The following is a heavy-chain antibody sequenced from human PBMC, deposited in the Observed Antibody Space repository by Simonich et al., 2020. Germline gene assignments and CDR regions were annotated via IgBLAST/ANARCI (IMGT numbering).Heavy chain of an antibody. CDR1: GYTFTGYY. CDR3: ARNGLVGILKAFDI. CDR2: INTNSGGT. J-gene: IGHJ3*02. D-gene: IGHD2-21*01. Sequence: QVQLVQSGAEVKKPGASVKVSCKASGYTFTGYYMHWVRQAPGQGLVGMGWINTNSGGTNYAQKVQGRVTMTRDTSISTAYMELSRLRSDDTAVYYCARNGLVGILKAFDIWGQGTMVTVSS. V-gene: IGHV1-2*02.